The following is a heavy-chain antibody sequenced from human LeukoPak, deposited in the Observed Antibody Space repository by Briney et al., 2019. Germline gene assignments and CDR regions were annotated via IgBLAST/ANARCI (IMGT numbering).Heavy chain of an antibody. V-gene: IGHV3-7*05. Sequence: PGGSLRLSCAASGFTFSSHWMSWVRQAPGKGLEWVANIKQDGSEKDYVDSVKGRFTISRDNAKNSLYLQMNSLRAEDTAIYYCASRIAAAARFDYRGQGTLVTVSS. J-gene: IGHJ4*02. CDR1: GFTFSSHW. D-gene: IGHD6-13*01. CDR3: ASRIAAAARFDY. CDR2: IKQDGSEK.